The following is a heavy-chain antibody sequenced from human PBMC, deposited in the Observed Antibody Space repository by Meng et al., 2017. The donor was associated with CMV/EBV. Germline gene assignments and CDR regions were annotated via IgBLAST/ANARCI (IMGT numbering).Heavy chain of an antibody. J-gene: IGHJ4*02. Sequence: LSLTGAASGFTFSSYWMSWVRQAPGKGLEWVANIKQDGSEKYYVDSVKGRFTISRDNAKNSLYLQMNSLRAEDTAVYYCARVSDFWTEGGLDYWGQGTLVTVSS. CDR1: GFTFSSYW. CDR3: ARVSDFWTEGGLDY. V-gene: IGHV3-7*01. CDR2: IKQDGSEK. D-gene: IGHD3-3*01.